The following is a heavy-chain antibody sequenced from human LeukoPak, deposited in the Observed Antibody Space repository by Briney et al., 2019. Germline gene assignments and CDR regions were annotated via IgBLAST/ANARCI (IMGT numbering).Heavy chain of an antibody. V-gene: IGHV3-30*02. CDR1: GFTFSSSA. CDR3: AKDGSWSCTD. Sequence: GGSLRLSCGASGFTFSSSAMHWVRQGPGKGLEWVAYIAHHGNNKYYADSVKGRFTISRDNSKGSLYLQMNSLRADDTAVCYCAKDGSWSCTDWGQGTLVRVSS. J-gene: IGHJ4*02. CDR2: IAHHGNNK. D-gene: IGHD2-8*02.